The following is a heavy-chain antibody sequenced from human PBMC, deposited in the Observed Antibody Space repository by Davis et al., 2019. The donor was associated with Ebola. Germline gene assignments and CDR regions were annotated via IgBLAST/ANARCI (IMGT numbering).Heavy chain of an antibody. V-gene: IGHV5-51*01. CDR3: ARQESLYGSSDY. CDR1: GYIFTHYW. J-gene: IGHJ4*02. CDR2: IYPGDSDT. Sequence: GESLKISCNTSGYIFTHYWIGWVRQMPGKGLEWMGIIYPGDSDTRYSPAFEGQVTISVDRSTNTAYLQWSSLKASDIAMYYCARQESLYGSSDYWGQGTLVTVS. D-gene: IGHD2/OR15-2a*01.